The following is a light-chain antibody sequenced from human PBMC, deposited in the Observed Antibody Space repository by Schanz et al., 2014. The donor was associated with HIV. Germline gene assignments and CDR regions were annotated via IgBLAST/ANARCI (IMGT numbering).Light chain of an antibody. CDR2: GAS. J-gene: IGKJ1*01. V-gene: IGKV3-15*01. CDR3: QQYGSSPAT. CDR1: QSVRTN. Sequence: EIVMTQSPVTLSVSPGERATLSCRASQSVRTNLAWYQQKPGQVPRLLIYGASTRVTGIPARFSGSGSGTDFTLTISRLEPEDFAVYYCQQYGSSPATFGQGTKVES.